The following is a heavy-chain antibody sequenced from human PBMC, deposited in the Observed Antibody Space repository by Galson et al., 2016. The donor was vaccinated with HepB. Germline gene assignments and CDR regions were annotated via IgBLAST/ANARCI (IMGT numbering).Heavy chain of an antibody. V-gene: IGHV3-7*01. Sequence: SLRLSCAASGFPFSDHWMNWVRQAPGKGLEWVANLKRNGGDQFYVDSVRGRFTVSRDDVKNSFFLQMSSLRVEDTAVYYCVRGPTYGIRSDFLDQWGQGTVVTVSS. CDR2: LKRNGGDQ. CDR3: VRGPTYGIRSDFLDQ. CDR1: GFPFSDHW. J-gene: IGHJ4*02. D-gene: IGHD3-16*01.